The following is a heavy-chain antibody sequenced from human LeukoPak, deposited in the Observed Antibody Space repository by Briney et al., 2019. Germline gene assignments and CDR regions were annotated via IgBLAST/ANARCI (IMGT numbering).Heavy chain of an antibody. J-gene: IGHJ6*02. CDR1: GGSFRGYY. Sequence: PSETLSLTCAVYGGSFRGYYWSWIRQPPGKGLEWIGEINHSGSTNYNPSLKSLVTISVDTSKNQFSLKLSSVTAADTAVYYCARGPLGYCSSTSCLPYYYYYYGMDVWGQGTTVTVSS. CDR3: ARGPLGYCSSTSCLPYYYYYYGMDV. CDR2: INHSGST. D-gene: IGHD2-2*01. V-gene: IGHV4-34*01.